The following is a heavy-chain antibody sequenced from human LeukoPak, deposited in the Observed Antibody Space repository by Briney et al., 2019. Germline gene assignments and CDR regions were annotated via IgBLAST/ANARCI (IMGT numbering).Heavy chain of an antibody. D-gene: IGHD3-10*01. CDR3: AKFGLAGY. CDR1: GFTFSSYS. J-gene: IGHJ4*02. CDR2: ISSSSSYI. V-gene: IGHV3-21*04. Sequence: PGGSLRLSCAASGFTFSSYSMNWVRQAPGKGLEWVSSISSSSSYIYYADSVKGRFTISRDNSKNTLYLQMNSLRAEDTAVYYCAKFGLAGYWGQGTLVTVSS.